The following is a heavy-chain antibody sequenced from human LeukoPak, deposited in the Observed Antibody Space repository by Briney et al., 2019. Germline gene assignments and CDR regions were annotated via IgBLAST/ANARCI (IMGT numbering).Heavy chain of an antibody. CDR1: GGSISSSSYY. J-gene: IGHJ6*03. CDR2: IYYSGST. CDR3: ARGLGDYVWGYEYYYYMDV. V-gene: IGHV4-61*05. D-gene: IGHD3-16*01. Sequence: SETLSLTCTVSGGSISSSSYYWGWIRQPPGKGLEWIGYIYYSGSTNYNPSLKSRVTISVDTSKNQFSLKLSSVTAADTAVYYCARGLGDYVWGYEYYYYMDVWGKGTTVTVSS.